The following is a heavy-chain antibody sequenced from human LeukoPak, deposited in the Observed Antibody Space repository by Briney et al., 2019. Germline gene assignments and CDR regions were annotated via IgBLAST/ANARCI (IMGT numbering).Heavy chain of an antibody. V-gene: IGHV4-31*03. CDR3: ARDRTYWASYYYGMDV. CDR1: GGSISSGGYY. J-gene: IGHJ6*02. CDR2: IYYSGST. D-gene: IGHD2-8*02. Sequence: PSETLSLTCTVSGGSISSGGYYWSWIRQHPGKGLEWIGYIYYSGSTYYNPSLKSRVTISVDTSKNQFSLKLSSVTAADTAVYYCARDRTYWASYYYGMDVWGQGTTVTVSS.